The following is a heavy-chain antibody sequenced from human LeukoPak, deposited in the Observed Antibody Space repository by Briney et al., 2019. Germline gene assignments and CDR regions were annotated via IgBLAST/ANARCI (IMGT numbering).Heavy chain of an antibody. J-gene: IGHJ3*02. CDR2: IYYSGST. CDR1: GGSISSSSYY. CDR3: ARDDYGDYIGERYEPGYAFDI. D-gene: IGHD4-17*01. Sequence: SETLSLTCTVSGGSISSSSYYWGWIRQPPGKGLEWIGSIYYSGSTYYNPSLKSRVTISVDTSKNQFSLKLSSVTAADTAVYYCARDDYGDYIGERYEPGYAFDIWGQGTMVTVSS. V-gene: IGHV4-39*07.